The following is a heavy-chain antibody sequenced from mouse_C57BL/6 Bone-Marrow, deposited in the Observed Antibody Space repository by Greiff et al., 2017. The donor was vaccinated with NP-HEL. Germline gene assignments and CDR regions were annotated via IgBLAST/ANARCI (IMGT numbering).Heavy chain of an antibody. CDR3: ARSGDYAWFAY. Sequence: QVQLKESGAELVMPGASVKLSCKASGYTFTSYWMHWVKQRPGQGLEWIGEIDPSDSYTNYNQKFKGKSTLTVDKSSSTAYMQLSSLTSEDSAVYYCARSGDYAWFAYWGQGTLVTVSA. CDR1: GYTFTSYW. J-gene: IGHJ3*01. V-gene: IGHV1-69*01. D-gene: IGHD2-4*01. CDR2: IDPSDSYT.